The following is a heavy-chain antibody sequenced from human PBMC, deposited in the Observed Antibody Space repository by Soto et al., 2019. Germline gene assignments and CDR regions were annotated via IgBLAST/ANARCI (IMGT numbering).Heavy chain of an antibody. D-gene: IGHD3-16*01. CDR2: IIPIFGTT. CDR1: GGSFSSDV. Sequence: QVQLVQSGAEVKKSGSSVKVSCKASGGSFSSDVISWVRQAPGQGPEWMGGIIPIFGTTNYAQKFQGRVKITADESTSTVYMELNSLRSEDTALYYCAVKTGTVVAYYFDYWGQGTLVTVSS. J-gene: IGHJ4*02. V-gene: IGHV1-69*01. CDR3: AVKTGTVVAYYFDY.